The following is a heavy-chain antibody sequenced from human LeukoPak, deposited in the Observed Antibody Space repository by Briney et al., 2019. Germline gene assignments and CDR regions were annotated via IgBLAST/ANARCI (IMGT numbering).Heavy chain of an antibody. CDR1: GYSIRSGFY. CDR3: ARVSYYGEGWLDP. J-gene: IGHJ5*02. CDR2: IYHSGIT. V-gene: IGHV4-38-2*02. D-gene: IGHD3-10*01. Sequence: NPSETLSLTCTVSGYSIRSGFYWGWIRQPPGKGLEWIGNIYHSGITYYTPSLKSRVTISVDTSKNQFYLKLNSVTAADTAVYYCARVSYYGEGWLDPWGQGTLVTVSS.